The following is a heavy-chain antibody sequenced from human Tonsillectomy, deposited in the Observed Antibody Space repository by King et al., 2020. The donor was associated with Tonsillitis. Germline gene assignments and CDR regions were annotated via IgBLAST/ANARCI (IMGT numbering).Heavy chain of an antibody. CDR3: AKEVYRSAGSGAFDI. CDR1: GFTFSSYA. J-gene: IGHJ3*02. CDR2: FSGGGGST. Sequence: VQLVESGGGLVQPGGSLRLSCAAAGFTFSSYAMSWVRQAPGKGLEWVSAFSGGGGSTFYAVSVKGRFTISRDNSKNTLYLQMNSLRAEDTAVYYCAKEVYRSAGSGAFDIWGQGTIVTVSS. V-gene: IGHV3-23*04. D-gene: IGHD6-25*01.